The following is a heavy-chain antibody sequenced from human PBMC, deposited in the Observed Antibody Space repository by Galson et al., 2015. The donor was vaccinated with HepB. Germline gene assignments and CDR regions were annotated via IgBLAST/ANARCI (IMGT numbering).Heavy chain of an antibody. CDR2: TYFRSQWHN. V-gene: IGHV6-1*01. CDR1: GDSVASNSAV. CDR3: AYGSDV. Sequence: CAISGDSVASNSAVWNWIRQSPSRGLEWLGRTYFRSQWHNDYGISVKSRISINADTSQNQFSLHLSSATPEDTAVYYCAYGSDVWGQGTTVIVSS. J-gene: IGHJ6*02.